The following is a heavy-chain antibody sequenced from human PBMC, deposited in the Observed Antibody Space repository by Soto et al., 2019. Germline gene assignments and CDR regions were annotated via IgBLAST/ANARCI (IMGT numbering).Heavy chain of an antibody. D-gene: IGHD5-12*01. CDR3: ARGLYSGWHYFDY. J-gene: IGHJ4*02. V-gene: IGHV3-66*01. CDR2: IYSGGST. Sequence: EVQLVESGGGLVQPGGSLRLSCAASGFTVSSNYMSWVRQAPGKGLEWVSVIYSGGSTYYADSVKGRVTSSRDNSKNTLYLQMNSLRAEDTAVYYCARGLYSGWHYFDYWGQGTLVTVSS. CDR1: GFTVSSNY.